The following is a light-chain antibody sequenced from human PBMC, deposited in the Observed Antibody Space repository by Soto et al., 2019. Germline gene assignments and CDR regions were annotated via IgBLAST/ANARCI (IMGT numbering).Light chain of an antibody. CDR3: GTYDSGLSVYV. Sequence: QSVLTQPPSVSAAPGQKVTISCSGSSSNIGNNYVSWYQHLPGTAPQLLIYDNNQRPSGIPDRFSGSKSGTSATLGITGLQTGDEADYYCGTYDSGLSVYVFGTGTQLTVL. CDR2: DNN. V-gene: IGLV1-51*01. CDR1: SSNIGNNY. J-gene: IGLJ1*01.